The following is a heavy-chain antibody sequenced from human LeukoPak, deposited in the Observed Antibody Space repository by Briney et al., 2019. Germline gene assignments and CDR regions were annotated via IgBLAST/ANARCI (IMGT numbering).Heavy chain of an antibody. Sequence: GESLKISCKGSGYSFTSYWIGWVRQMPGKGLEWTGIIYPGDSDTRYSPSFQGQVTISADKSISTAYLQWSSLKASDTAMYYCARHAPPMYDFGGLSRFDPWGQGTLVTVSS. V-gene: IGHV5-51*01. J-gene: IGHJ5*02. CDR2: IYPGDSDT. D-gene: IGHD3-3*01. CDR3: ARHAPPMYDFGGLSRFDP. CDR1: GYSFTSYW.